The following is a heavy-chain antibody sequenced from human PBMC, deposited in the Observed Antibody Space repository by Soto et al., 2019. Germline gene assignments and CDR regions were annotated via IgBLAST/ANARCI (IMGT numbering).Heavy chain of an antibody. J-gene: IGHJ6*02. CDR1: WCKLDDYS. CDR3: AKYLKYSSSIEYYYYVMDV. Sequence: AAWCKLDDYSMHRIRQTQRKGLEWVSLISWDGGSTYYADSVKGRFTISRDNSKNSLYLQMNSLRTEDTALYYCAKYLKYSSSIEYYYYVMDVWGQGSTVIGTS. D-gene: IGHD6-6*01. V-gene: IGHV3-43*01. CDR2: ISWDGGST.